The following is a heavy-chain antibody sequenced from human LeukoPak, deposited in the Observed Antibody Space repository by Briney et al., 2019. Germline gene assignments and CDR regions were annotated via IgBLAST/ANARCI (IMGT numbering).Heavy chain of an antibody. D-gene: IGHD5-24*01. CDR3: ARVDGFQFDY. CDR2: ISSSSTYI. V-gene: IGHV3-21*01. J-gene: IGHJ4*02. Sequence: PGGALSLSCAASGFPFSSYRMKRGRQGPGKGLEWVSSISSSSTYIYYADSVKGRFTISRDNAKNSLYLQMNSLRAEDTAVYYCARVDGFQFDYWGQGTLVTVSS. CDR1: GFPFSSYR.